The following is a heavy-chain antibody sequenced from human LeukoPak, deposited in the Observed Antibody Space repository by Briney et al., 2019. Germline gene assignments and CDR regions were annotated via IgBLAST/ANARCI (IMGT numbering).Heavy chain of an antibody. Sequence: SETLPLTCTVSGGSISSYYWSWIRQPPGKGLEWIGYIYYSGSTNYNPSLKSRVTISVDTSKNQFSLKLSSVTAADTAVYYCASLRRGAFDIWGQGTMVTVSS. D-gene: IGHD4-17*01. CDR2: IYYSGST. V-gene: IGHV4-59*01. J-gene: IGHJ3*02. CDR1: GGSISSYY. CDR3: ASLRRGAFDI.